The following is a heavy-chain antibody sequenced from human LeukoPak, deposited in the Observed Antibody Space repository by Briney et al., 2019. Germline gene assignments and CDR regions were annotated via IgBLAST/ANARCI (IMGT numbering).Heavy chain of an antibody. J-gene: IGHJ5*02. V-gene: IGHV4-59*01. Sequence: SETLCLTCTVSGGSISNKYWSWIRQPPGKGLEWIGYIYYSGSTNYNPSLKSRVTISVDTSKNQFSLRLSSVTAADTAVYYCARGEADWFDPWGQGTLVTVSS. CDR3: ARGEADWFDP. D-gene: IGHD6-19*01. CDR2: IYYSGST. CDR1: GGSISNKY.